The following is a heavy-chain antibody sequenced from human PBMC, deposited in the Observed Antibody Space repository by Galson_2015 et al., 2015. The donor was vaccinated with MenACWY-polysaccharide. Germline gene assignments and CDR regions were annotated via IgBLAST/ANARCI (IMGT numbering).Heavy chain of an antibody. Sequence: SLRLSCAVSGFSITSYAVNWVRQAPGKGLEWVAVISGSGTNIQYANSVKGRFTISRDTSKSTLYLQMNSLRAEDTAKYYCAKASRWGAAAVGSFDHWGQGTLVTVSS. J-gene: IGHJ4*02. CDR2: ISGSGTNI. CDR3: AKASRWGAAAVGSFDH. CDR1: GFSITSYA. V-gene: IGHV3-23*01. D-gene: IGHD6-13*01.